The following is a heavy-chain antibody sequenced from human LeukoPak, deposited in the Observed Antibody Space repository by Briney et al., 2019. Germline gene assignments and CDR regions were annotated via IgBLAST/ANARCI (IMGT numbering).Heavy chain of an antibody. D-gene: IGHD1-26*01. Sequence: SVKVSCKASGGTFSSYAISWVRQAPGQGLEWMGGIIPIFGTANYAQKFQGRVTITADESTSTAYMELSSLRSEDTAVYYCAKDVGKWESLHFFDYWGQGTLVTVSS. CDR3: AKDVGKWESLHFFDY. J-gene: IGHJ4*02. V-gene: IGHV1-69*13. CDR1: GGTFSSYA. CDR2: IIPIFGTA.